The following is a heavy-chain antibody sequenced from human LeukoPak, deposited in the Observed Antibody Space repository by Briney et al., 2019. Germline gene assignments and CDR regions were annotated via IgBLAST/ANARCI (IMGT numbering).Heavy chain of an antibody. CDR2: VDPSDGAT. Sequence: ASVKVSCKAAGHTFTTYNFYWVRQAPGQGLEWMGIVDPSDGATSYAQKFRGRVAMTRDMSTSTIYLELKSLRSDDTALNYCAGDRGRTFDFEFWGQGTQVTVS. D-gene: IGHD1-14*01. J-gene: IGHJ4*02. CDR3: AGDRGRTFDFEF. CDR1: GHTFTTYN. V-gene: IGHV1-46*01.